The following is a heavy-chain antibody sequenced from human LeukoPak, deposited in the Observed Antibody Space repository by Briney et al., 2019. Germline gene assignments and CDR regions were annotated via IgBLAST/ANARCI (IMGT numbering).Heavy chain of an antibody. CDR2: ISSSSSYI. D-gene: IGHD4-23*01. J-gene: IGHJ4*02. V-gene: IGHV3-21*01. CDR1: GFTFSSYS. Sequence: GGSLRLSCAASGFTFSSYSMNWVRQAPGKGLEWVSSISSSSSYIYYADSVKGRFTISRDNAKNSLYLQMNSLRAEDTAVYYCARDPPYSVVTRGDDYWGQGTLVTVSS. CDR3: ARDPPYSVVTRGDDY.